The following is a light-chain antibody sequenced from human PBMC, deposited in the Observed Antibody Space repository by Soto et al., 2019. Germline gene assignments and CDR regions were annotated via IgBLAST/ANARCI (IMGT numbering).Light chain of an antibody. J-gene: IGLJ1*01. CDR1: NIGIRS. Sequence: SYELTQPPSVSVAPGQTARIPCGGGNIGIRSVHWYQQKPGQAPVVVVYDDSDRPSGIPERFSGSNSGNTATLTISWVEAGDEADYYCQVWDASSDHNVFGTGTNLTVL. CDR3: QVWDASSDHNV. V-gene: IGLV3-21*02. CDR2: DDS.